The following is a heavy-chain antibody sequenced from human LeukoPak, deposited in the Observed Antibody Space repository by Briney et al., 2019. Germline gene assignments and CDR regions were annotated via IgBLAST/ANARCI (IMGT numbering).Heavy chain of an antibody. CDR1: GGSISSSSYY. CDR3: ARVSNSSGWYYYYYYMDV. Sequence: PSETLSLTCTVSGGSISSSSYYWGWIRQPPGKGLEWIGSIYYSGSTYYNPSLKSRVTISVDTSKNQFPLKLSSVTAADTAVYYCARVSNSSGWYYYYYYMDVWGKGTTVTVSS. CDR2: IYYSGST. V-gene: IGHV4-39*06. J-gene: IGHJ6*03. D-gene: IGHD6-19*01.